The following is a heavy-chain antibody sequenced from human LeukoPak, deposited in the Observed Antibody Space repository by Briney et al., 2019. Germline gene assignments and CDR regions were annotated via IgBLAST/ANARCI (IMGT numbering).Heavy chain of an antibody. V-gene: IGHV1-24*01. Sequence: SVKVSCKTSGYTFTGSYVHWVRQSPGKGLEWMGGFDVAETDTIYAQKFQGRVTMTEDTSTDTAYMELNSLSSEDTAVYYCSSSGVEEWQGLHFWGQGTLVTVSS. CDR1: GYTFTGSY. D-gene: IGHD3-3*01. J-gene: IGHJ4*02. CDR2: FDVAETDT. CDR3: SSSGVEEWQGLHF.